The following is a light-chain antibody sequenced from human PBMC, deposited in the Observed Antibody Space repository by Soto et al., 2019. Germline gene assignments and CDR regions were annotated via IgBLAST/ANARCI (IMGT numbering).Light chain of an antibody. CDR3: QSYDSSLSVI. CDR1: SSNIGAGYD. J-gene: IGLJ2*01. V-gene: IGLV1-40*01. Sequence: QSVLTQPPSVSGAPGQRVTISCTGSSSNIGAGYDVHWYQQLPGAAPKLLIYANNNRPSGVPDRFSGSKSDTSVSLAITGLQAEDEADYYCQSYDSSLSVIFGGGTQLTVL. CDR2: ANN.